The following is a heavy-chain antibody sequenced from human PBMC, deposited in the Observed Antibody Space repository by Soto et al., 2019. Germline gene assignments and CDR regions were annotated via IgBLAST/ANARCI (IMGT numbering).Heavy chain of an antibody. CDR3: ARYVGLRSQGWFDP. Sequence: GESLKVSCKCSGYSFTSYWIGWVRQMPGKGLEWMGIIYPGDSDTRYSPSFQGQVTISADKSISTAYLQWSSLKASDTAMYYCARYVGLRSQGWFDPRGQGMLVTLSS. D-gene: IGHD3-3*01. V-gene: IGHV5-51*01. CDR1: GYSFTSYW. CDR2: IYPGDSDT. J-gene: IGHJ5*02.